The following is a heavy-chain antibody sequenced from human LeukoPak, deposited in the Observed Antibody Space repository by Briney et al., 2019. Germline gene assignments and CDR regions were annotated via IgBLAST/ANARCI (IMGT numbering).Heavy chain of an antibody. CDR2: ISWNSGSI. CDR1: GFTFSSSA. V-gene: IGHV3-9*01. Sequence: GGSMRLSCAASGFTFSSSAMSWVRQAPGKGLEWVSGISWNSGSIGYADSVKGRFTISRDNAKNSLYLQMNSLRAEDTALYYCAKAQAMVRGVISVFFDYWGQGTLVTVSS. D-gene: IGHD3-10*01. CDR3: AKAQAMVRGVISVFFDY. J-gene: IGHJ4*02.